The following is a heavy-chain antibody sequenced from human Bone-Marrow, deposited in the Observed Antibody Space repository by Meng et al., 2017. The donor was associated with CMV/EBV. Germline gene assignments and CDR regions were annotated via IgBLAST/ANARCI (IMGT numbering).Heavy chain of an antibody. CDR2: TYYRSKWYN. D-gene: IGHD2-21*01. Sequence: SETLSLTCAISGDSVSSNSAAWNWIRQSPSRGLEWLGRTYYRSKWYNDYAVSVKSRITINPDTSKNQFSLKLSSVTAADTAVYYCARDPVVVIAIAGWYFELWGRGTLVTVSS. V-gene: IGHV6-1*01. J-gene: IGHJ2*01. CDR1: GDSVSSNSAA. CDR3: ARDPVVVIAIAGWYFEL.